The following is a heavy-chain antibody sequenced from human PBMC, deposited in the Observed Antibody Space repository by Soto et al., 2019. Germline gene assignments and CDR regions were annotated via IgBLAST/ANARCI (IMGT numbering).Heavy chain of an antibody. CDR2: ITDTGGDS. CDR3: ARASGESYPGSRVFDS. J-gene: IGHJ4*02. CDR1: GFTFSSNA. D-gene: IGHD3-10*01. Sequence: TGGSLRLSCTASGFTFSSNAMSWVRQAPGKGLEWVSVITDTGGDSLYADSVRGRFTTSRDNSKKTLYLQMNSLRAEDTAIYYCARASGESYPGSRVFDSWGQGTRVTVSS. V-gene: IGHV3-23*01.